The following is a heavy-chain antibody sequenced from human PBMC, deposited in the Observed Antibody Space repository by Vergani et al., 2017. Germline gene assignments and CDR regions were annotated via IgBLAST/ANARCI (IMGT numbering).Heavy chain of an antibody. CDR1: GFTFSSYA. D-gene: IGHD1-26*01. CDR3: ARGGGSYRSPIDY. CDR2: ISYDGSNK. V-gene: IGHV3-30*01. Sequence: QVQLVESGGGVVQPGRSLRLSCAASGFTFSSYAMHWVRQAPGKGLEWVAVISYDGSNKYYADSVKGRFTISRDNSKNRLYLQMNSLRAEDTAVYYCARGGGSYRSPIDYWGQGTLVTVSS. J-gene: IGHJ4*02.